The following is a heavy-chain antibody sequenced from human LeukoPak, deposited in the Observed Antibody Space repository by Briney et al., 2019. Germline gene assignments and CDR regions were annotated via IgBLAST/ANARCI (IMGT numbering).Heavy chain of an antibody. V-gene: IGHV1-18*04. Sequence: ASVKVSCKASGYTFTGYYMHWVRQAPGQGLEWMGWISAYNGNTNYAQKLQGRVTMTTDTSTSTAYMELRSLRSDDTAVYYCARDTGRITMMVGWGQGTLVTVSS. CDR1: GYTFTGYY. CDR3: ARDTGRITMMVG. CDR2: ISAYNGNT. D-gene: IGHD3-22*01. J-gene: IGHJ4*02.